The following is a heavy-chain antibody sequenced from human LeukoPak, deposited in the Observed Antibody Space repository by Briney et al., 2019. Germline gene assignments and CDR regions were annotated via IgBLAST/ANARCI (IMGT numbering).Heavy chain of an antibody. V-gene: IGHV4-34*01. CDR2: INHSGST. D-gene: IGHD3-10*01. CDR3: AREGRNYYGSRDNWFDP. Sequence: PSETLSLTCAVYGGPFSGYYWSWIRQPPGKGLEWIGEINHSGSTNYNPSLKSRVTISVDTSKNQFSLKLSSVTAADTAVYYCAREGRNYYGSRDNWFDPWGQGTLVTVSS. CDR1: GGPFSGYY. J-gene: IGHJ5*02.